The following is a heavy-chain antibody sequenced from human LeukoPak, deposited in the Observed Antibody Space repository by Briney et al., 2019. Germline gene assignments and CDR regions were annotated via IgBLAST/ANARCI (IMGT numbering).Heavy chain of an antibody. CDR3: ARDPSNTSGYYVYHDY. CDR2: ISCYNGDT. D-gene: IGHD6-19*01. Sequence: ASVKVSCKASGYTFNKYGISWVRQAPGQGLEWMGWISCYNGDTRYAQKFQGRVTMNKDTSTSTVHMELRSLRSDDTAVYYCARDPSNTSGYYVYHDYWGQGALVTVSS. J-gene: IGHJ4*02. CDR1: GYTFNKYG. V-gene: IGHV1-18*01.